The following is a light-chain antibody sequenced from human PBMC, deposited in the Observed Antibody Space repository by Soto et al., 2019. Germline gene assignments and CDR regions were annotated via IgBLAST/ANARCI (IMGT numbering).Light chain of an antibody. Sequence: QSVLTQPRSVSGSPGQSVTISCTGTSSDVGGYNYDSWYQHHPGKAPKLMIYDVDKRPSGVPGRFSGSKSGNTASLTISGLQAEDEADYYCCSYAGSYPFVFGTGTKVTVL. CDR1: SSDVGGYNY. CDR2: DVD. V-gene: IGLV2-11*01. J-gene: IGLJ1*01. CDR3: CSYAGSYPFV.